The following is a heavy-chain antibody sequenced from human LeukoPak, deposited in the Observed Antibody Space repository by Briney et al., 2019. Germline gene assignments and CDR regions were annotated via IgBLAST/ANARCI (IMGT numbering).Heavy chain of an antibody. J-gene: IGHJ4*02. V-gene: IGHV4-59*08. CDR2: IYHSGST. Sequence: PSETLSLTCNVSGGSISSYYWSWRRQPPGKGLEWIGYIYHSGSTMYNPSLKSRVTISIDTSKNQFSLKLSSVTAADTAVYHCAGGVRYYFDYWGQGILVTVSS. CDR3: AGGVRYYFDY. CDR1: GGSISSYY.